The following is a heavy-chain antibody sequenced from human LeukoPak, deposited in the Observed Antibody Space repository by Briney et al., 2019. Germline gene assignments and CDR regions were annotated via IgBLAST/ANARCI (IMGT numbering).Heavy chain of an antibody. CDR2: ISSSSSYI. Sequence: PGGSLRLSCAASGFTFSSYSMNWVRQAPGKGLEWVSYISSSSSYIYYADSVKGRFTISRDNAKNSLYLQMNSLRAEDTAVYYCARVERWLQLPDYWGQGTLVTVSS. D-gene: IGHD5-24*01. CDR3: ARVERWLQLPDY. V-gene: IGHV3-21*05. CDR1: GFTFSSYS. J-gene: IGHJ4*02.